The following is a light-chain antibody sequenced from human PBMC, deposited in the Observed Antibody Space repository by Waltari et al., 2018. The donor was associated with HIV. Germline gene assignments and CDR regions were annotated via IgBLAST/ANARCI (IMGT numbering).Light chain of an antibody. CDR3: CSYAASRSVV. Sequence: QSALAQPASVSDSPGQSITLSCTGTRSDVGTYNLVSWYQQHPGKVPKLTIYEVTKRPSGVSNRFSGSKSGNTASLTISGLQAEDEADYYCCSYAASRSVVFGGGTKLTVL. V-gene: IGLV2-23*02. J-gene: IGLJ2*01. CDR2: EVT. CDR1: RSDVGTYNL.